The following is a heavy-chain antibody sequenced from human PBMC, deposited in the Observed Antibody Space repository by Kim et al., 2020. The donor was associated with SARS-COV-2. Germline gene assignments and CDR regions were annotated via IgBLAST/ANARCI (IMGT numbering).Heavy chain of an antibody. D-gene: IGHD2-15*01. Sequence: SETLSLTCAVYGGSFSGYYWSWIRQPPGKGLEWIGEINHSGSTNYNPSLKSRVTISVDTSKNQFSLKLSSLTAADTAVYYCASTPPGPKLGYCSGGSCRRESDYWGQGTLVTVSS. CDR3: ASTPPGPKLGYCSGGSCRRESDY. CDR2: INHSGST. CDR1: GGSFSGYY. J-gene: IGHJ4*02. V-gene: IGHV4-34*01.